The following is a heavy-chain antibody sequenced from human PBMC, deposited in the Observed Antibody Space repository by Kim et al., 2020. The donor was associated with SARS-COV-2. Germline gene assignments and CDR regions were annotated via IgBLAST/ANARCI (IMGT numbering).Heavy chain of an antibody. J-gene: IGHJ5*02. CDR2: INPSGGST. D-gene: IGHD3-22*01. V-gene: IGHV1-46*01. CDR3: ARDRYDSHYDRGEGFDP. CDR1: GYTFTSYY. Sequence: ASVKVSCKASGYTFTSYYMHWVRQAPGQGLEWMGIINPSGGSTSYAQKFQGRVTMTRDTSTSTVYMELSSLRSEDTAVYYCARDRYDSHYDRGEGFDPWGQGTLVTVSS.